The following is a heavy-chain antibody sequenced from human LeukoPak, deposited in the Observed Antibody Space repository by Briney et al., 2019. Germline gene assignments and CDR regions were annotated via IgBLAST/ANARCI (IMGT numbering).Heavy chain of an antibody. V-gene: IGHV4-34*01. D-gene: IGHD4-17*01. Sequence: PSETLSLTCAVSGGPLSTYYWSWIRQPPGKGLEWIGEITHHGRTNHNPSLKSRVTISADTSNNQFSLKPSSVTAADSAVYYCAPIYGDYSDFDSWGQGTLVTVSS. CDR1: GGPLSTYY. J-gene: IGHJ4*02. CDR2: ITHHGRT. CDR3: APIYGDYSDFDS.